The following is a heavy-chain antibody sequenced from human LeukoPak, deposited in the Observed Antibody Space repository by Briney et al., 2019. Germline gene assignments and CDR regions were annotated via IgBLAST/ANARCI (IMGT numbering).Heavy chain of an antibody. CDR1: GFTFSSYA. CDR3: AKVRYFDWLLPARFSPS. J-gene: IGHJ4*02. CDR2: ISGSGGST. V-gene: IGHV3-23*01. D-gene: IGHD3-9*01. Sequence: QPGGSLRLSCAASGFTFSSYAMSWVRQAPGKGLEWVSAISGSGGSTYYADSVKGRFTISRDNSKNTLYLQMNSLRAEDTAVYYCAKVRYFDWLLPARFSPSWGQGTLVTVSS.